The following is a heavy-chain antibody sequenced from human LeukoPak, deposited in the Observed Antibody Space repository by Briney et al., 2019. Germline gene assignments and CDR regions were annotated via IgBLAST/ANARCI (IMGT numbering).Heavy chain of an antibody. CDR1: GFTFSNYW. Sequence: GGSLRLSCTASGFTFSNYWMNWVRQAPGKGLEWVSSISSGSSYIYYADSVKGRFTISRDNAKNSLYLQMNSLRAEDTAVYYCASHGGDSSAHPFDYWGQGTLVTVSS. J-gene: IGHJ4*02. CDR3: ASHGGDSSAHPFDY. D-gene: IGHD3-22*01. CDR2: ISSGSSYI. V-gene: IGHV3-21*01.